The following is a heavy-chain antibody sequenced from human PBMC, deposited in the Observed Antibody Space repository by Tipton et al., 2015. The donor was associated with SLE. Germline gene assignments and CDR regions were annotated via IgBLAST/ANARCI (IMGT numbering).Heavy chain of an antibody. J-gene: IGHJ4*02. D-gene: IGHD3-10*01. V-gene: IGHV3-66*01. CDR3: ARGSDYYAEGHY. CDR1: GFTVSRSY. CDR2: IYSAGNT. Sequence: SLRLSCEASGFTVSRSYMSWVRQAPGKGLEWVSIIYSAGNTFYVDSVKGRFTISRDNSKNTLNLQMNSLRAEDTAVYYCARGSDYYAEGHYWGQGTLVTVSS.